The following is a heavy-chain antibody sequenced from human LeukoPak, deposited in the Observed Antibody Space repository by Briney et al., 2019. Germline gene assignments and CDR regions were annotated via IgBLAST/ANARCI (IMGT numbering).Heavy chain of an antibody. V-gene: IGHV7-4-1*02. J-gene: IGHJ4*02. D-gene: IGHD3-10*01. CDR2: INSKTGGP. Sequence: ASVKVSCKASGYTFTDYAMNWVRQAPGQGLEWMGWINSKTGGPTYAQGLPGRFVFSLDTSVNTAYLQINSLKAEDTAVYYCARDVMYFYLFDYWGQGTLVTVSS. CDR1: GYTFTDYA. CDR3: ARDVMYFYLFDY.